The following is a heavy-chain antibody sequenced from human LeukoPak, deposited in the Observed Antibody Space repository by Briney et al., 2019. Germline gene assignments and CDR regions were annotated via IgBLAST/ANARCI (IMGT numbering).Heavy chain of an antibody. D-gene: IGHD4-17*01. CDR3: ARAMTTVTNELDY. CDR1: GFTFSSYC. V-gene: IGHV3-21*01. CDR2: ISSSSSYI. Sequence: PGGSLRLSCAASGFTFSSYCMNWVRQAPGKGLEWVSSISSSSSYIYYADSVKGRFTISRDNAKNSLYLQMNSLRAEDTAVYYCARAMTTVTNELDYWGQGTLVTVSS. J-gene: IGHJ4*02.